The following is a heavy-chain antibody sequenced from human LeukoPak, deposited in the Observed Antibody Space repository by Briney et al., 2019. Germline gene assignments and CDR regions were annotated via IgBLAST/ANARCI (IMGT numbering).Heavy chain of an antibody. D-gene: IGHD3-10*01. V-gene: IGHV4-39*07. CDR1: GGSISSSSYY. J-gene: IGHJ2*01. CDR3: ARDVLLWFGEPPWYFDL. CDR2: IYYSGST. Sequence: SETLSLTCTVSGGSISSSSYYWGWIRQPPGKGLEWIGSIYYSGSTYYNPSLKSRVTISVDTSKNQFSLKLSSVTAADTAVYYCARDVLLWFGEPPWYFDLWGRGTLVTVSS.